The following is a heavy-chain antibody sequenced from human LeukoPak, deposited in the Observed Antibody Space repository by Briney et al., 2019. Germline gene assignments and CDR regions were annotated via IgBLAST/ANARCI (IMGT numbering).Heavy chain of an antibody. CDR1: GGSISSSSYY. V-gene: IGHV4-39*01. CDR3: ARRLSSTSYYYYYMDV. J-gene: IGHJ6*03. D-gene: IGHD2-2*01. CDR2: IYYSGST. Sequence: KPSETLSLTCTVSGGSISSSSYYWGWIRQPPGKGLEWIGSIYYSGSTYYNPSLKSRVTISVDTSKNQFSLKLSSVTAADTAVYYCARRLSSTSYYYYYMDVWGKGTTVTISS.